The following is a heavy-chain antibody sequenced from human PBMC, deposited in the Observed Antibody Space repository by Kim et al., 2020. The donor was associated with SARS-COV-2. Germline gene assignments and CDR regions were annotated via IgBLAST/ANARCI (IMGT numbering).Heavy chain of an antibody. V-gene: IGHV4-34*01. CDR3: ARTGRGSGYYYLDY. Sequence: SETLSLTCAVYGGSFSGYYWSWIRQPPGKGLEWIGEINHSGSTNYNPSLKSRVTISVDTSKNQFSLKLSSVTAADTAVYYCARTGRGSGYYYLDYWGQGTLVTVSS. D-gene: IGHD3-22*01. CDR2: INHSGST. J-gene: IGHJ4*02. CDR1: GGSFSGYY.